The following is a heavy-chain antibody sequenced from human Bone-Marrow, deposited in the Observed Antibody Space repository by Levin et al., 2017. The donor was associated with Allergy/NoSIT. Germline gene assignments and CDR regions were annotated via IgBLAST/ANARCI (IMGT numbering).Heavy chain of an antibody. CDR1: GFTFSNYA. CDR3: AKVKHCDGDCYSGAFEY. Sequence: PGGSLRLSCAASGFTFSNYAMHWVRQAPGKGLEWVTVISYDGSNKYYTDSVKGRFTISRDNSKGTLYLQMNNLRAEDTAVYYCAKVKHCDGDCYSGAFEYWGQGTLVTVSS. J-gene: IGHJ4*02. V-gene: IGHV3-30-3*01. D-gene: IGHD2-21*02. CDR2: ISYDGSNK.